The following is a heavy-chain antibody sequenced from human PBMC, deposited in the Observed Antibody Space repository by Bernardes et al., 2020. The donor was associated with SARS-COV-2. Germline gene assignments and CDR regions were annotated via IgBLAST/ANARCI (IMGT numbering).Heavy chain of an antibody. Sequence: GGSLTLFCAASGFTFDDYAMHWVRHAPGKGLEWVSVISLNSGSIGYADSVKGRFTISRDNAKNSLYLQMNSLRAEDTALYYCAKVDTAMVGGSDYWGQGTLVTVSS. CDR1: GFTFDDYA. CDR2: ISLNSGSI. CDR3: AKVDTAMVGGSDY. V-gene: IGHV3-9*01. D-gene: IGHD5-18*01. J-gene: IGHJ4*02.